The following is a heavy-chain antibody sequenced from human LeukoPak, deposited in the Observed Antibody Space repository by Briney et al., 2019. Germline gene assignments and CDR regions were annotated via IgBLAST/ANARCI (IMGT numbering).Heavy chain of an antibody. Sequence: GGSLRLSCAASGFTFSSYDMSWVRRAPGKGLEWVSDISGSGGSTYYADSVKGRFTISRDNSKNTLYLQMNSLRAEDTAVYYCARVSMATISHDYWGQGTLVTVSS. CDR3: ARVSMATISHDY. D-gene: IGHD5-24*01. J-gene: IGHJ4*02. V-gene: IGHV3-23*01. CDR2: ISGSGGST. CDR1: GFTFSSYD.